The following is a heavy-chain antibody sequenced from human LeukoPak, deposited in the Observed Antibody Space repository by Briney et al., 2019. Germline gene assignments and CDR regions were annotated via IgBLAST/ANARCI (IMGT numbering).Heavy chain of an antibody. CDR2: IDPRGGGT. CDR1: GYTFTSYY. V-gene: IGHV1-46*01. D-gene: IGHD3-16*01. J-gene: IGHJ6*02. CDR3: ARASLTSDSPPHYYYYGMDV. Sequence: ASVKVSCKASGYTFTSYYMHWVRQAPGQGLEWMGIIDPRGGGTTCAQNFQGRVTMTRDTSTSTAYMELSSLRSEDTAVYYCARASLTSDSPPHYYYYGMDVWGQGTTVTVSS.